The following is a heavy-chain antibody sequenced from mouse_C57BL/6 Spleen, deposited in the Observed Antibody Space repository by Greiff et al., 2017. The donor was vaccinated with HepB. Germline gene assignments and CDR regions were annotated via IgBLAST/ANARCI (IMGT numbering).Heavy chain of an antibody. CDR2: IYPGDGDT. V-gene: IGHV1-80*01. CDR3: AGWRSGYRIYYAMGY. Sequence: LVESGAELVKPGASVKISCKASGYAFSSYWMNWVKQRPGKGLEWIGQIYPGDGDTNYNGKFKGKATLTADKSSSTAYMQLSSLTSEDSAVYFGAGWRSGYRIYYAMGYWGQGTSVTVSS. CDR1: GYAFSSYW. D-gene: IGHD3-2*02. J-gene: IGHJ4*01.